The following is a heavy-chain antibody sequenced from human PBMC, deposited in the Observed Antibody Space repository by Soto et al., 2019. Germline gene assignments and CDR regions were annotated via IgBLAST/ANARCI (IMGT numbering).Heavy chain of an antibody. CDR1: GFTFSSYA. Sequence: LRLSCAASGFTFSSYAMSWVRQAPGKGLEWVSAISGSGGSTYYADSVKGRFTISRDNSKNTLYLQMNSLRAEDTAVYYCAKGTYYYGSAPYYFDYWGQGTLVTVSS. CDR3: AKGTYYYGSAPYYFDY. J-gene: IGHJ4*02. V-gene: IGHV3-23*01. CDR2: ISGSGGST. D-gene: IGHD3-10*01.